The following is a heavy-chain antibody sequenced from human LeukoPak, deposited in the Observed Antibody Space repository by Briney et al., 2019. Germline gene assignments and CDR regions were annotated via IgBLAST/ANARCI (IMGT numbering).Heavy chain of an antibody. CDR1: GFSFSDYA. CDR3: ARDYWWNYDY. Sequence: GGSLRLSCAASGFSFSDYAMHWVRQAPGKGLEWVAVISKDGSDKYYPGSVRGRFTISRDNSKNTIYLQMDSLRAEDTAIYYCARDYWWNYDYWGQGTLVTVSS. CDR2: ISKDGSDK. D-gene: IGHD1-7*01. J-gene: IGHJ4*02. V-gene: IGHV3-30-3*01.